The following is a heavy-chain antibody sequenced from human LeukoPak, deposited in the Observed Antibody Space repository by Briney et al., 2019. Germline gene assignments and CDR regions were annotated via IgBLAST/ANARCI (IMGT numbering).Heavy chain of an antibody. D-gene: IGHD5-12*01. CDR3: AWRPLDTVATIHFDY. V-gene: IGHV4-34*01. Sequence: PSETLSLTCAVYGGSFSGYYWSWIRQPPGKGLEWIGEINHSGSTNYNPSLKSRVTISVDTSKNQFSLKLSSVTAADTAVYYCAWRPLDTVATIHFDYWGQGTLVTVSS. CDR1: GGSFSGYY. CDR2: INHSGST. J-gene: IGHJ4*02.